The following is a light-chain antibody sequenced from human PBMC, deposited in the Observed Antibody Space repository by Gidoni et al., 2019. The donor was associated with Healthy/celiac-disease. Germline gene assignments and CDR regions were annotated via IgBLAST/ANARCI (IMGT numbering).Light chain of an antibody. Sequence: CRATLSVSPGERATLSCRASQSVSSNLAWYQQKPGQAPRLLIYGASTRATGIPASFSGSESGTEFTLTIRVQQSADSTFHYGQQYNSWLSFTFGGGTKVEIK. CDR2: GAS. CDR3: QQYNSWLSFT. CDR1: QSVSSN. J-gene: IGKJ4*01. V-gene: IGKV3-15*01.